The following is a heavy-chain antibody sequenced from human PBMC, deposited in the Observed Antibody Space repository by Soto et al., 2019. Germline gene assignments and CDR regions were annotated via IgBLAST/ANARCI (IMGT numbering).Heavy chain of an antibody. CDR3: AMLGGWSGGSSGMDV. J-gene: IGHJ6*02. V-gene: IGHV3-72*01. CDR1: GLIFSDYH. D-gene: IGHD6-19*01. Sequence: EVQLVESGGGLVQPGGSLRLSCAASGLIFSDYHMDWVRQAPGKGLEWVGRIRRKATSYTTEYAASVKGRFTISRDDSKNSLYLQMTSLKSEDTAVYYCAMLGGWSGGSSGMDVWGQGTTVTVSS. CDR2: IRRKATSYTT.